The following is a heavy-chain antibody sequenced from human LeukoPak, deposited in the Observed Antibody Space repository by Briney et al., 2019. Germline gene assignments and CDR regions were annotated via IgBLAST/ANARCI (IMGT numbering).Heavy chain of an antibody. D-gene: IGHD6-13*01. CDR2: INHSGST. CDR1: GGSFSGYY. CDR3: ARGLKRIAAGDY. J-gene: IGHJ4*02. Sequence: SETLSLTCAVYGGSFSGYYWSWIRQPPGKGLEWIGEINHSGSTNYNPSLKSRVTISVDTSKNQFSLKLSSVTAADTAVYYCARGLKRIAAGDYWGQGSLVTVSS. V-gene: IGHV4-34*01.